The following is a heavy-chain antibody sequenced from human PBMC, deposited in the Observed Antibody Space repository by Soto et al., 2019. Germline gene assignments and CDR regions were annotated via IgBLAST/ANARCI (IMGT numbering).Heavy chain of an antibody. CDR1: GGSISSGDYY. Sequence: SETLSLTCTVSGGSISSGDYYWSWIRQPPGKGLEWIGYIYYRGSTYYNPSLKSRVTISVDTSKNQFSLKLSSVTAADTAVYYCARGSGDIVVVVAATPPNVSFDPWGQGTLVTVSS. CDR2: IYYRGST. CDR3: ARGSGDIVVVVAATPPNVSFDP. D-gene: IGHD2-15*01. J-gene: IGHJ5*02. V-gene: IGHV4-30-4*01.